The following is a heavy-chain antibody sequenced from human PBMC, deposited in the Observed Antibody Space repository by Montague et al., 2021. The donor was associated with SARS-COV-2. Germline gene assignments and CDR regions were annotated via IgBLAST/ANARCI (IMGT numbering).Heavy chain of an antibody. Sequence: PALVKPTHTLTLTCTFSGFSLSTSGMCVSWIRQPPGKALEWLARIDWDDDKYYSTSLQTRLTISKDTSNNEVVLKLTNLDPVDTATYYCAWMANCIAVAGFFEYWGQGTHVTVSS. CDR1: GFSLSTSGMC. CDR2: IDWDDDK. J-gene: IGHJ4*02. D-gene: IGHD6-19*01. CDR3: AWMANCIAVAGFFEY. V-gene: IGHV2-70*11.